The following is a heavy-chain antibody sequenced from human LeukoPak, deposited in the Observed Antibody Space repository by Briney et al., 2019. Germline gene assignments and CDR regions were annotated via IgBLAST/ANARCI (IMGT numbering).Heavy chain of an antibody. CDR1: GFTFSSYA. D-gene: IGHD3-22*01. CDR3: ASKGYYYDSSGYSPGYFDY. V-gene: IGHV3-64*01. J-gene: IGHJ4*02. Sequence: GGSLRLSCAASGFTFSSYAMHWVRQAPGKGLEYVSAISSNGGSTYYASSVKGRFTISRDNSKNTLYLQMGSLRAEDMAVYYCASKGYYYDSSGYSPGYFDYWGQGTLVTVSS. CDR2: ISSNGGST.